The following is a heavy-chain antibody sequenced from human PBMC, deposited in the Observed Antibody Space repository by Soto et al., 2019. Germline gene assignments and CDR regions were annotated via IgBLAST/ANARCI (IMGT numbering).Heavy chain of an antibody. Sequence: QVQLVQSGAEVKKPGASVKVSCKASGYTFTSYDVNWVRLAPGQGLEWMGWMNPNSGSTDYAQKFKGRVTMTRNISISTAYMELSGLGAEDTAVYYCASRVGATSFDFDYWGQGTLVTVSS. V-gene: IGHV1-8*01. J-gene: IGHJ4*02. CDR1: GYTFTSYD. CDR2: MNPNSGST. CDR3: ASRVGATSFDFDY. D-gene: IGHD1-26*01.